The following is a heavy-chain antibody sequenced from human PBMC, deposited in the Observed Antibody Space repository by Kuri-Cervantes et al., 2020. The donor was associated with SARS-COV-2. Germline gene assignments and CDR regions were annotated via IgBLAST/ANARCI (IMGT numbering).Heavy chain of an antibody. J-gene: IGHJ4*02. CDR2: ISGSGGST. CDR3: ARAVRFLEWLPGDYFDY. CDR1: GFTFSSYA. D-gene: IGHD3-3*01. Sequence: GGSLRLSCAASGFTFSSYAMSWVRQAPGKGLEWVSAISGSGGSTYHADSVKGRFTISRDNSKNTLYLQMNSLRAEDTAVYYCARAVRFLEWLPGDYFDYWGQGTLVTVSS. V-gene: IGHV3-23*01.